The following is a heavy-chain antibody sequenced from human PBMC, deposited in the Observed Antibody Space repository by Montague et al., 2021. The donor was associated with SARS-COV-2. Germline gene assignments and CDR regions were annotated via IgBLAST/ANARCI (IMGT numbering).Heavy chain of an antibody. CDR2: IYRSGSP. V-gene: IGHV4-61*02. CDR1: GGSISRGYYY. J-gene: IGHJ4*02. Sequence: TLSLTCTVSGGSISRGYYYWSWIRLPAGKGLEWIGRIYRSGSPNYNPPLQSSVVLSVYTTRNQFSMKMTSVTAADTAMYYCARGVDTGVVTVTGGFDYWGQGTLVIVSS. D-gene: IGHD5-18*01. CDR3: ARGVDTGVVTVTGGFDY.